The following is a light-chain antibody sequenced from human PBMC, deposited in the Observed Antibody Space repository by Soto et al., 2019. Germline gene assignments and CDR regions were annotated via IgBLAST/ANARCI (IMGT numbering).Light chain of an antibody. J-gene: IGLJ3*02. CDR3: GSFTSSNTWV. V-gene: IGLV2-18*02. CDR2: EVS. Sequence: QSALTQPPSVSGSPGQSVTISCTGTSSDVGSYNRVSWYQQPPGTAPKLIIYEVSNRPSGVPDRFFGSKSGNTASLTISGLQAEDEADYYCGSFTSSNTWVFGGGTKLTVL. CDR1: SSDVGSYNR.